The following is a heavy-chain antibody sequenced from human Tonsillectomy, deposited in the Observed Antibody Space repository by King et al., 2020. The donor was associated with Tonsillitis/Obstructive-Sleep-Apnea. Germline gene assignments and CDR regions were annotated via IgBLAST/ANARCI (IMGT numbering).Heavy chain of an antibody. V-gene: IGHV3-23*04. CDR1: GFTFSSYA. D-gene: IGHD3-9*01. CDR2: ISGGGGGT. J-gene: IGHJ3*02. CDR3: ANVLRYFVSDAFDI. Sequence: QLVQSGGGLVQPGGSLRPSCAASGFTFSSYAMSWVRQAPGKGLEWASAISGGGGGTYYADSVKGRFTISRDNSKNTLYLQMNSLRAEDTAVYYCANVLRYFVSDAFDIWGQGTMVTVSS.